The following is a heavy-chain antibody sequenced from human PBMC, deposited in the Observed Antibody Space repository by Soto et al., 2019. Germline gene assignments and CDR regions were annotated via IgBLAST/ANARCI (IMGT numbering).Heavy chain of an antibody. CDR3: ARDLATGVGGESYYYDGMDV. D-gene: IGHD2-15*01. V-gene: IGHV1-69*01. J-gene: IGHJ6*02. CDR2: IIPIFGTA. Sequence: QVQLVQSGAEVKKPGSSVKVSCKASGGTFSSYAISWVRQAPGQGLEWMGGIIPIFGTANYAQKFQGRVTITADESTSTAYMELSSLRSEDTAVYYCARDLATGVGGESYYYDGMDVWGQGTTVTVSS. CDR1: GGTFSSYA.